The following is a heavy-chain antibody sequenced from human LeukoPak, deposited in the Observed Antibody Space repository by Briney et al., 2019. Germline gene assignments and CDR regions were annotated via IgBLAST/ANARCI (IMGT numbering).Heavy chain of an antibody. V-gene: IGHV4-38-2*02. D-gene: IGHD3-22*01. CDR1: GYSITSGYY. CDR2: IYYSGST. Sequence: SETLSLTCTVSGYSITSGYYWGWIRQPPGKGLEWIGSIYYSGSTYYSPSLKSRVTISVDTSENQFSLKLSSVTAADTAVYYCAAIEFTYYYDSTGAFDIWGQGTMVTVSS. J-gene: IGHJ3*02. CDR3: AAIEFTYYYDSTGAFDI.